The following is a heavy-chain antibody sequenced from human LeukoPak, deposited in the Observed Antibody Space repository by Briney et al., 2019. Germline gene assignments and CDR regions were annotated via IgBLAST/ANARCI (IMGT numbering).Heavy chain of an antibody. CDR3: ARDGYFDL. CDR1: GYTFTTHG. Sequence: ASVKVSLKASGYTFTTHGIAWVRQAPGQGLQWMGWISAHNGNTNYAQSLQGRVTMTTDTSTNTAYMELRSLRSDDTAVYYCARDGYFDLWGRGTLVTVSS. V-gene: IGHV1-18*01. J-gene: IGHJ2*01. CDR2: ISAHNGNT.